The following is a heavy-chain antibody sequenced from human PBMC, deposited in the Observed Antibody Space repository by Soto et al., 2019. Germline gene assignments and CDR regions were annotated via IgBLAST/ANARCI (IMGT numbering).Heavy chain of an antibody. V-gene: IGHV3-11*01. Sequence: PRGSLRLSCAASGFTFSDTYMSWIRQVPGTGLEWVSHISESGSDIYYADSVKGRFTISRDNAKKSLFLQMNSLRAEDTAVYYCARPRRDGYSYWFDPWGQGTLVTVSS. D-gene: IGHD4-4*01. CDR3: ARPRRDGYSYWFDP. CDR2: ISESGSDI. J-gene: IGHJ5*02. CDR1: GFTFSDTY.